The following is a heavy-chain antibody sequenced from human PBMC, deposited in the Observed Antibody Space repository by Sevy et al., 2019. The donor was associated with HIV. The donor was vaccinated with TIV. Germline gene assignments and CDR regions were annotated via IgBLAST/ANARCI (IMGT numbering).Heavy chain of an antibody. D-gene: IGHD6-19*01. Sequence: GGSLRLSCVASGINFKTYKINWVRQTPGKGLEWVSSISFSGNYIYYADFAKGQFTISRDNARNSLYLQMISLTAEDTAVYYCATSSGWALDYWGQGTLVTVSS. CDR1: GINFKTYK. V-gene: IGHV3-21*01. CDR3: ATSSGWALDY. CDR2: ISFSGNYI. J-gene: IGHJ4*02.